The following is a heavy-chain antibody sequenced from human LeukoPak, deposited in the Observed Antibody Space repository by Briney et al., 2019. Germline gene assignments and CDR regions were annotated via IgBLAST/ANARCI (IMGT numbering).Heavy chain of an antibody. CDR2: ISGSGGST. D-gene: IGHD3-22*01. CDR1: GFTFSSYA. V-gene: IGHV3-23*01. Sequence: GGSLRLSCAASGFTFSSYAMSWVRQAPGKGLEWVSAISGSGGSTYYADSVKGRFTISRDNSKNTLYLQMNSPRAEDTAVYYCAKGVSSYDYYDYWGQGTPVTVSS. J-gene: IGHJ4*02. CDR3: AKGVSSYDYYDY.